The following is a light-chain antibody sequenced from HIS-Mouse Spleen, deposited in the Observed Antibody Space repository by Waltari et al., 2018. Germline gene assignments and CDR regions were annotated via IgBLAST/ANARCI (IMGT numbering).Light chain of an antibody. V-gene: IGLV2-14*03. Sequence: QSALTQPASVSGSPGQSITISCTGTSSDVGGYNYVSWYQQHPGNAPKLMIYDVSNRPTGVSNRFSGSKSGNTASLTISGLQAEDEADYYCSSYTSSSTHVVFGGGTKLTVL. CDR2: DVS. J-gene: IGLJ2*01. CDR1: SSDVGGYNY. CDR3: SSYTSSSTHVV.